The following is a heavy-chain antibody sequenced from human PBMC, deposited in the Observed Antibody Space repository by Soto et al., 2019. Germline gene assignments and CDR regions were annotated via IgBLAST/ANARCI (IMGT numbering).Heavy chain of an antibody. CDR3: ARSGSLEMATIRLYFDY. Sequence: VKVSCKASGGTFSSYAISWVRQAPGQGLEWMGGIIPIFGTANYAQKFQGRVTITADESTGTAYMELSSLRSEDTAVYYCARSGSLEMATIRLYFDYWGQGTLVTVSS. D-gene: IGHD5-12*01. V-gene: IGHV1-69*01. J-gene: IGHJ4*02. CDR2: IIPIFGTA. CDR1: GGTFSSYA.